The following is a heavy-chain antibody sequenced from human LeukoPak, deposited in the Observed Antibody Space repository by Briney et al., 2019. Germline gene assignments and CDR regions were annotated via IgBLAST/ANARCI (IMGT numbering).Heavy chain of an antibody. CDR3: ARVLSRCSGGSCYPPAFDY. V-gene: IGHV2-5*01. D-gene: IGHD2-15*01. CDR1: GFSIITSGVG. Sequence: SGPTLVKXTQTLTLTCTFSGFSIITSGVGVGWIRQPPGKALEWLALIYLNDDKRYSPSLKSRLTITKDTSKNQVVLTMTNMDPVDTATYYCARVLSRCSGGSCYPPAFDYWGQGTLVTVSS. CDR2: IYLNDDK. J-gene: IGHJ4*02.